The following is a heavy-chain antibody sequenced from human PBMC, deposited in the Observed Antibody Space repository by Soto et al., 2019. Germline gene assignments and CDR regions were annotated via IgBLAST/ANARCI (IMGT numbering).Heavy chain of an antibody. CDR1: GFTFSSYA. CDR3: ARAGGGSDYYYYYGMDV. CDR2: ISYDGSNK. D-gene: IGHD2-15*01. J-gene: IGHJ6*02. Sequence: GGSLRLSCAASGFTFSSYAMHWVRQAPGKGLEWVAAISYDGSNKYYADSVKGRFTISRDNSKNTLYLQMNSLRAEDTAVYYCARAGGGSDYYYYYGMDVWGQGTTVTVSS. V-gene: IGHV3-30-3*01.